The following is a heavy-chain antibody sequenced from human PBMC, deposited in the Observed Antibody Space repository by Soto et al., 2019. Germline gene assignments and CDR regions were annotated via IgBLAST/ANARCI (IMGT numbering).Heavy chain of an antibody. J-gene: IGHJ4*02. D-gene: IGHD3-16*01. CDR2: IWNDGSKE. Sequence: QVQVEESGGGVVQPGRSLRLSCAASGFIFSNYGMHWVRQAPGKGLEWVAVIWNDGSKEYYVDSVKGRFTISRDNLKNTVSLQMNGLRAEDTAVYYCASTSYYDKTGVFDYWGQGTLVTVSS. CDR1: GFIFSNYG. V-gene: IGHV3-33*01. CDR3: ASTSYYDKTGVFDY.